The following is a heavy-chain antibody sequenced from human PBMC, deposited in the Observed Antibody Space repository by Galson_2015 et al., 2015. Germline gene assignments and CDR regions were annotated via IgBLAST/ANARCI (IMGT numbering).Heavy chain of an antibody. J-gene: IGHJ6*02. CDR2: IYYSGST. Sequence: ETLSLTCTVSGGSISSSSYYWGWIRQPPGKGLEWIGSIYYSGSTYYNPSLKSRVTISVDTSKNQFSLKLSSVTAADTAVYYCARHLRYDSRGGMDVWGQGTTVTVSS. CDR3: ARHLRYDSRGGMDV. CDR1: GGSISSSSYY. D-gene: IGHD3-22*01. V-gene: IGHV4-39*01.